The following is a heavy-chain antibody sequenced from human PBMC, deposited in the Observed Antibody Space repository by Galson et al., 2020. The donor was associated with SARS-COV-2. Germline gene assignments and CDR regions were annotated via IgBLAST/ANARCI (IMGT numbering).Heavy chain of an antibody. J-gene: IGHJ6*02. CDR3: ASRTDAYYYCYYGMDV. V-gene: IGHV1-2*02. Sequence: ASVKVSCKASGYTFTGYYMHWVRQAPGQGLEWMGWINPNSGGTNYAQKFQGRVTMTRDTSISTAYMELSRLRSDDTAVYYCASRTDAYYYCYYGMDVWGQGTTVTVSS. D-gene: IGHD2-21*02. CDR2: INPNSGGT. CDR1: GYTFTGYY.